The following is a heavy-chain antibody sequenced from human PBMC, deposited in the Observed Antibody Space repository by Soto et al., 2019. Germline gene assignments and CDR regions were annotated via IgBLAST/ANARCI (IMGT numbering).Heavy chain of an antibody. J-gene: IGHJ3*02. D-gene: IGHD6-19*01. Sequence: GGSLRLSCAASGFSVSSYSMNWVRQAPGKGLEWVSYISSATTTIYYADSVKGRFTISRNDAKNSLYLQMNSLRAEDTAVYYCARVLSSGWYFDAFDIWGQGTMVTVSS. CDR2: ISSATTTI. CDR1: GFSVSSYS. V-gene: IGHV3-48*04. CDR3: ARVLSSGWYFDAFDI.